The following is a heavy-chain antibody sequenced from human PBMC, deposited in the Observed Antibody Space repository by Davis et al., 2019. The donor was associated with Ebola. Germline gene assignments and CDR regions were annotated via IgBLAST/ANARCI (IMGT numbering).Heavy chain of an antibody. D-gene: IGHD6-19*01. CDR3: ARVSVAGYGDYYYGMDV. CDR1: GYIFTSYA. Sequence: ASVKVSCKASGYIFTSYAMHWVRQAPGQRLEWVGWINAGNGDTKYSQKFQGRVTMTRDTSISTAYMELSRLRSDDTAVYYCARVSVAGYGDYYYGMDVWGQGTTVTVSS. CDR2: INAGNGDT. V-gene: IGHV1-3*01. J-gene: IGHJ6*02.